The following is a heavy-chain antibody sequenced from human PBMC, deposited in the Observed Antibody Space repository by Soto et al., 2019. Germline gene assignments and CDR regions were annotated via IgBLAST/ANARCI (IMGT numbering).Heavy chain of an antibody. CDR2: IDPSDSFS. Sequence: PXASLKISGEGCGYSFANFWISWVRQKPGKGLEWMGSIDPSDSFSNYNPSFQGHVTISAEKSINTVYLEWSSLKASDTGLYYCARHQSSLIQLWHNWGQGTLVTVSS. CDR3: ARHQSSLIQLWHN. V-gene: IGHV5-10-1*01. J-gene: IGHJ4*02. CDR1: GYSFANFW. D-gene: IGHD1-1*01.